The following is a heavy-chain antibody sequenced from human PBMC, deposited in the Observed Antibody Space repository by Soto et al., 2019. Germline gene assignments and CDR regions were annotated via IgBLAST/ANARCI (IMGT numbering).Heavy chain of an antibody. V-gene: IGHV1-69*12. CDR3: ASDSESIAAAHY. Sequence: QVQLVQSGAEVKKPGSSVKVSCKASGGTFSSYAISWVRQAPRQGLEWMGGIIPIFGTANYAQKIQGRVTITADESTSTADMELSSLRSEDTAVYYCASDSESIAAAHYWGQGTLVTVSS. J-gene: IGHJ4*02. CDR2: IIPIFGTA. CDR1: GGTFSSYA. D-gene: IGHD6-13*01.